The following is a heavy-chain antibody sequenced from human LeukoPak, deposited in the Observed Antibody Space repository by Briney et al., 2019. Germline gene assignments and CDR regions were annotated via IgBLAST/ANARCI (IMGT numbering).Heavy chain of an antibody. D-gene: IGHD3-22*01. J-gene: IGHJ3*02. CDR3: ARQSPPVYYDSSGYSSSDAFDI. Sequence: PGGSLRLSCAASGFTFRTYSMTWVRQTPGKGLDWVSSISSGSSYISYADSVKGRFTISRDNAKNALYLQMNSLRAEDTAVYYCARQSPPVYYDSSGYSSSDAFDIWGQGTMVTVSS. CDR2: ISSGSSYI. CDR1: GFTFRTYS. V-gene: IGHV3-21*01.